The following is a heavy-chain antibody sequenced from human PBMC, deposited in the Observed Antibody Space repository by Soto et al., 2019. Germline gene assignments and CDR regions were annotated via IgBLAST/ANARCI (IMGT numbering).Heavy chain of an antibody. CDR1: GGSISTYY. CDR3: ARDLKEYCSDGKCNWFDP. J-gene: IGHJ5*02. V-gene: IGHV4-59*01. CDR2: IYYSGST. D-gene: IGHD2-15*01. Sequence: SETLSLTCTVSGGSISTYYWSWIRQPPGKGLEWIGYIYYSGSTNYNPSLKSRVTISVDTSKNQFSLKLSSVTAADTAVYYCARDLKEYCSDGKCNWFDPWGQGTLVTVSS.